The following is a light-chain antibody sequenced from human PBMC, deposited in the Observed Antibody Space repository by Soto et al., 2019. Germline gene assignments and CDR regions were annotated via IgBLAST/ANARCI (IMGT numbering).Light chain of an antibody. CDR3: QPANSFPLT. CDR1: QGLSSW. CDR2: AAS. Sequence: DIQMTQSPSSVSASVGDRVTITCRTSQGLSSWLAWYQQKPGKAPKLLIYAASSLQSGVPSRFSGSGSVTDFTLTISSLQPEDFATYYGQPANSFPLTFGGGTMVDSK. V-gene: IGKV1-12*01. J-gene: IGKJ4*01.